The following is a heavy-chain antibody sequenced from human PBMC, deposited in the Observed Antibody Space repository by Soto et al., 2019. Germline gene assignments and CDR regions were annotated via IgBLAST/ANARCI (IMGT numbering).Heavy chain of an antibody. CDR3: ARGSSGTWGNWFDP. J-gene: IGHJ5*02. CDR2: INPSGGGT. Sequence: QVQLVQSGAEVKKPGASVKVSCKASGYTFTSYYIHWVRQAPGQGLEWMGIINPSGGGTRYAQKFQCRVTMTRDTSTSTVYMELSSLRSDDTAVYYCARGSSGTWGNWFDPWGQGTLVTVSS. D-gene: IGHD6-19*01. CDR1: GYTFTSYY. V-gene: IGHV1-46*01.